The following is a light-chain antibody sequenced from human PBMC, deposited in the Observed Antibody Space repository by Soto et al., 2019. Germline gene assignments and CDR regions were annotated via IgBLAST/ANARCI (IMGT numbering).Light chain of an antibody. V-gene: IGLV2-11*01. Sequence: QSVLAHPHSVSGSPGQSVTISCTGTSSNVGGYSYVSWYQQHPGKAPELIIYDVTERPSGVPDRFSGSKSGNTASLTISGLQAEDEADYYCCSYTGSYSYVFGIGTKVTV. CDR1: SSNVGGYSY. CDR2: DVT. CDR3: CSYTGSYSYV. J-gene: IGLJ1*01.